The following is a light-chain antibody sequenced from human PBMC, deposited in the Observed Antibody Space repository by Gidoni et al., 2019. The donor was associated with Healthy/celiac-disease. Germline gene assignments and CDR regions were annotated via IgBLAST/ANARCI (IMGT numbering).Light chain of an antibody. CDR2: GAS. CDR3: QQYNNWPPIT. Sequence: EIVMTQSPSTLPVSPGERATLSCRASQSVSSNLAWYQQKPGQAPRLLIYGASTRAASSPARFSGSGSGTEFTLTISSLQYEDFAVYYCQQYNNWPPITFXQXTRLEIK. V-gene: IGKV3-15*01. J-gene: IGKJ5*01. CDR1: QSVSSN.